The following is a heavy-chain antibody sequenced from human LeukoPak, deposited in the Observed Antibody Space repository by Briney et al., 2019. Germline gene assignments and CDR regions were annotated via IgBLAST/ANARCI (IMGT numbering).Heavy chain of an antibody. Sequence: GGSLRLSCAASGFTFSNYWMHWVRQAPGKGLVWVSRIKSDGSRTDYADSVKGRFTISRDNAKNTLYLQMNSLRAEDTAVYYCARELPFDYWGQGTLVSVSS. CDR3: ARELPFDY. CDR2: IKSDGSRT. CDR1: GFTFSNYW. J-gene: IGHJ4*02. V-gene: IGHV3-74*01.